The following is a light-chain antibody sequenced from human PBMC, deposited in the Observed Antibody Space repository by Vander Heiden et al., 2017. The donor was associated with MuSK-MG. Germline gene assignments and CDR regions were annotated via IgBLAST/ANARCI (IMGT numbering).Light chain of an antibody. CDR3: QQSDNFPLT. Sequence: DIQMTQSPSSLSASVGDRVTITCRASQSISNYLHWYQQKPGKAPTLLISTTSGLQSGVPSRFSGSGSGTNFTLTISRLQPEDFASYYCQQSDNFPLTFAGGTKVEIK. CDR1: QSISNY. CDR2: TTS. J-gene: IGKJ4*01. V-gene: IGKV1-39*01.